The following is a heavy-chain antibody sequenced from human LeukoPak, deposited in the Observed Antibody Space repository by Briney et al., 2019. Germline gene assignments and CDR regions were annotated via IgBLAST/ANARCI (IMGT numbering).Heavy chain of an antibody. J-gene: IGHJ4*02. D-gene: IGHD3-22*01. CDR3: ARLYTHYDSSGYYYEGY. V-gene: IGHV1-69*06. CDR2: IIPIFGTA. Sequence: GASVKVSCKASGGTFSSYAISWVRQAPGQGLEWMGGIIPIFGTAKYAQNFQGRVSIAADRSTSTAYMELSRLRSEDTAVYYCARLYTHYDSSGYYYEGYWGQGTLVTVSS. CDR1: GGTFSSYA.